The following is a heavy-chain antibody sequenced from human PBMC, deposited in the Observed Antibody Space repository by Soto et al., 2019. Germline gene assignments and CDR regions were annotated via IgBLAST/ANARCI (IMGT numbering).Heavy chain of an antibody. Sequence: ASVKVSCKASGGTFSSYAISWVRQAPGQGLEWMGGIIPIFGTANYAQKFQGRVTITADESTSTAYMELSSLRSEDTAVYYCARIEMATRFFVDYYYGMDVWGHGTTVTVSS. CDR1: GGTFSSYA. CDR3: ARIEMATRFFVDYYYGMDV. J-gene: IGHJ6*02. CDR2: IIPIFGTA. V-gene: IGHV1-69*13. D-gene: IGHD5-12*01.